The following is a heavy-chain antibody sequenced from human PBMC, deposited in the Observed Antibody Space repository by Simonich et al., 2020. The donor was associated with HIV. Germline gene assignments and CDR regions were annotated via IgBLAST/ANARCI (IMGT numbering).Heavy chain of an antibody. D-gene: IGHD2-15*01. CDR2: INHSGST. J-gene: IGHJ5*02. V-gene: IGHV4-34*01. CDR3: ASHYGGNHLNWFDP. Sequence: QVQLQQWGAGLLKPSETLSLTCAVYGGSFSGYYWSWIRQPPGKGLEWIGEINHSGSTNYNPSLKSRVTISVDTSKNQFSLKLSSVTAADTAVYYCASHYGGNHLNWFDPWGQGTLVTVSS. CDR1: GGSFSGYY.